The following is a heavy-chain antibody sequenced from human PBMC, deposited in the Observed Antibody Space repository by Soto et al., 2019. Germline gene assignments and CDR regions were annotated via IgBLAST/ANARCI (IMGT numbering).Heavy chain of an antibody. Sequence: PRLSCAASGFTFSSYAMSSFRQAPGKGLEWVSAISGSGGSTYYADSVKGRFTISRDNSKNTLYLQMNSLRAEDTAVYYCAKDALGDYDFWSGYYRAQYYFDYWGQGTLVTVSS. CDR1: GFTFSSYA. CDR2: ISGSGGST. V-gene: IGHV3-23*01. D-gene: IGHD3-3*01. CDR3: AKDALGDYDFWSGYYRAQYYFDY. J-gene: IGHJ4*02.